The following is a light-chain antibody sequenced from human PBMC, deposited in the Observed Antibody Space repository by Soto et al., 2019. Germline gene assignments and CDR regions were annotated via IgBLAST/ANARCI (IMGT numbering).Light chain of an antibody. CDR3: QQSYSTPYT. CDR1: QSISSY. V-gene: IGKV1-39*01. Sequence: DIQMTQSPSSLYASVGDRVTITCRASQSISSYLNWYQQKPGKAPKLLIYAASSLQSGVPSRFTGSGPGTDFTLTISSLQPEDFATYYCQQSYSTPYTFGQGTKVDIK. CDR2: AAS. J-gene: IGKJ2*01.